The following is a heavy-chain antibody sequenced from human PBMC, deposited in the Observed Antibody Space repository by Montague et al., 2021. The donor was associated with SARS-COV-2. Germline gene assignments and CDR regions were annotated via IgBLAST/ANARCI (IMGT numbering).Heavy chain of an antibody. Sequence: SETLSLTCSVSGGSINNYYWGWVRQSPGKGLEWIGYIYYSGSVTTSYNPSLKNRVSISVDTSENQFSLKLTSVTAADTAVYYCARRGGGEVFARFMYWYFDVWSRGSLVTVSS. CDR1: GGSINNYY. J-gene: IGHJ2*01. CDR2: IYYSGSVTT. V-gene: IGHV4-59*13. D-gene: IGHD2-21*01. CDR3: ARRGGGEVFARFMYWYFDV.